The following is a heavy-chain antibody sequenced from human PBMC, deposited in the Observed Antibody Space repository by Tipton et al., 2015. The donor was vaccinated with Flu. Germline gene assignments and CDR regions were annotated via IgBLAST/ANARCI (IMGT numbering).Heavy chain of an antibody. CDR3: ASGLYDSSGYPH. J-gene: IGHJ4*02. D-gene: IGHD3-22*01. CDR2: IYYSGST. CDR1: GGSISRYY. V-gene: IGHV4-59*07. Sequence: TLSLTCVVSGGSISRYYWSWIRQPPGKGPEWIGYIYYSGSTNYNPSLKSRVTISVDTSKNQFSLKLSSVTAADTAVYYCASGLYDSSGYPHWGQGTLVTVSS.